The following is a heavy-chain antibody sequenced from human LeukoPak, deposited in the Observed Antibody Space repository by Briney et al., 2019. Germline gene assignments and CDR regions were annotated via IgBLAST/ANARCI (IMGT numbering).Heavy chain of an antibody. J-gene: IGHJ4*02. D-gene: IGHD4-17*01. Sequence: SDTLSLTCTVSGGSISSGSYYWSWIRQPAGKGLEWIGHIYTSGSTNYNPSLKSRVTISVDTSKNQFSLKLSSVTAADTAVYYCARGRNDYGDLRFLGYFDYWGQGTLVTVSS. CDR2: IYTSGST. CDR3: ARGRNDYGDLRFLGYFDY. V-gene: IGHV4-61*09. CDR1: GGSISSGSYY.